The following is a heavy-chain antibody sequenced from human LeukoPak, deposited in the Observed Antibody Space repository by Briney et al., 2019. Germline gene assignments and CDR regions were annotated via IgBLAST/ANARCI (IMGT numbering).Heavy chain of an antibody. Sequence: GGSLRLSCAASGFTFSYYWMHWVRQAPGKGLVWVSRIKSDGSSTSYAGSVKGRFTISRDNTKNTLYLQMNSLRGEDTAVYYCAGDPDYGGYSRLDYWGQGALVTVSS. CDR1: GFTFSYYW. V-gene: IGHV3-74*01. D-gene: IGHD4-23*01. J-gene: IGHJ4*02. CDR2: IKSDGSST. CDR3: AGDPDYGGYSRLDY.